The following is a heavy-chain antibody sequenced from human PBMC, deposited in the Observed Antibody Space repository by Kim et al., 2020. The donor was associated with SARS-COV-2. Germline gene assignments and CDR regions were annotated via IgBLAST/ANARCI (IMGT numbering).Heavy chain of an antibody. V-gene: IGHV1-69*13. CDR3: AREPRDAEDAFDI. Sequence: SVKVSCKASGGTFSSYAISWVRQAPGQGLEWMGGIIPIFGTANYAQKFQGRVTITADESTSTAYMELSSLSSEDTAVFFCAREPRDAEDAFDIWGQGT. J-gene: IGHJ3*02. CDR2: IIPIFGTA. CDR1: GGTFSSYA. D-gene: IGHD2-2*01.